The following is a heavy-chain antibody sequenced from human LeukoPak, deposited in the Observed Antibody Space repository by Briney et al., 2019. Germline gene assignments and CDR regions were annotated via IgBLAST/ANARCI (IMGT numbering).Heavy chain of an antibody. D-gene: IGHD2-2*01. V-gene: IGHV4-39*07. CDR2: INHSGST. Sequence: SETLSLTCTVSDGSISSGGYYWSWIRQPPGKGLEWIGEINHSGSTNYNPSLKSRVTISVDTSKNQFSLKLSSVTAADTAVYYCARGSPPDYCSSTSCYDDYWGQGTLVTVSS. CDR1: DGSISSGGYY. CDR3: ARGSPPDYCSSTSCYDDY. J-gene: IGHJ4*02.